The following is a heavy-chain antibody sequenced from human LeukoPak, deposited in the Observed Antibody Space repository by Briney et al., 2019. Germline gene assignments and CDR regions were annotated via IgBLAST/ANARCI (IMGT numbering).Heavy chain of an antibody. J-gene: IGHJ4*02. V-gene: IGHV3-53*01. Sequence: GGSLRLSRAASGFTLSSYAMSWVRQAPGKGVEWVSVIYSGGSTYYADSVKGRFTISRDNSKNTLYLQMNSLRAEDTAVYYCARDRGEFYDSSGYYGYFDYWGQGALVTVSS. CDR3: ARDRGEFYDSSGYYGYFDY. CDR2: IYSGGST. D-gene: IGHD3-22*01. CDR1: GFTLSSYA.